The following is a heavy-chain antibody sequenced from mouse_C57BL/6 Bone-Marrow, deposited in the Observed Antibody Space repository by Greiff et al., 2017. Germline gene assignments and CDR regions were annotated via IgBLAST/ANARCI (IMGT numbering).Heavy chain of an antibody. D-gene: IGHD1-1*01. V-gene: IGHV1-63*01. CDR1: GYTFTNYW. Sequence: QVQLQQSGAELVRPGTSVKMSCKASGYTFTNYWIGWAKQRPGHGLEWIGDIYPGGGYTNYNETFKGKATLTADKSSSTAYMQFSSLTSEDSAIYYCARTTVVEYYFDYWGQGTTLTVSS. CDR2: IYPGGGYT. J-gene: IGHJ2*01. CDR3: ARTTVVEYYFDY.